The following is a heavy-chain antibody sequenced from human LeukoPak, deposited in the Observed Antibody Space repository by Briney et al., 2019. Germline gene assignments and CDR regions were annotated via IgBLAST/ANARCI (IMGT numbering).Heavy chain of an antibody. Sequence: SETLSLTCTVSGGSISNYYWSWIRQPPGKGLEWIGYIYYSGSTDYNSSLKSRVTISIDTSKNQFSLRLNSVTAADTAVYYCARSRQGSGLLNYWGQGNLVAVSS. V-gene: IGHV4-59*08. D-gene: IGHD3-10*01. CDR1: GGSISNYY. CDR3: ARSRQGSGLLNY. CDR2: IYYSGST. J-gene: IGHJ4*02.